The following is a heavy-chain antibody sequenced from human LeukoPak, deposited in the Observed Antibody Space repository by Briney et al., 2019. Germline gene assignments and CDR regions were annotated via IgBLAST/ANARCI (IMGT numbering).Heavy chain of an antibody. CDR1: GFTFSSYA. V-gene: IGHV3-30*18. D-gene: IGHD3-10*02. CDR3: AKYTAVGVRWFDP. J-gene: IGHJ5*02. Sequence: GGSLRLSCAASGFTFSSYAMHWVRQAPGKGLEWVALISYDGSDEYYADSVKGRFTISRDNSKNTLYLQMNSLRAEDTAVYYCAKYTAVGVRWFDPWGQGTLVTVSS. CDR2: ISYDGSDE.